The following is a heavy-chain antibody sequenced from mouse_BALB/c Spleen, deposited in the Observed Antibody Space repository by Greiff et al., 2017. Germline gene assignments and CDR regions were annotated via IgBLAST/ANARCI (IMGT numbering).Heavy chain of an antibody. D-gene: IGHD4-1*01. CDR1: GFTFSSFG. CDR3: ARLGRGFAY. V-gene: IGHV5-17*02. J-gene: IGHJ3*01. CDR2: ISSGSSTI. Sequence: EVQRVESGGGLVQPGGSRKLSCAASGFTFSSFGMHWVRQAPEKGLEWVAYISSGSSTIYYADTVKGRFTISRDNPKNTLFLQMTSLRSEDTAMYYCARLGRGFAYWGQGTLVTVSA.